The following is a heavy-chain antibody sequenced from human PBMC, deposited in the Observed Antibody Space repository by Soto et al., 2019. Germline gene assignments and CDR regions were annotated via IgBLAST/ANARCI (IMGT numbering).Heavy chain of an antibody. D-gene: IGHD4-17*01. Sequence: QLHLVQSGAELKKPGASVKISCRASGNSFSSNVIGWVRQAPGQVLEWMSWISASNGDTNYAQKFRGRVTVTTDTSTSTVYMEMRGLTSDDSAVYYCARRGDSGDYTGYIDVRGKGTAVTVSS. CDR1: GNSFSSNV. V-gene: IGHV1-18*01. CDR3: ARRGDSGDYTGYIDV. CDR2: ISASNGDT. J-gene: IGHJ6*04.